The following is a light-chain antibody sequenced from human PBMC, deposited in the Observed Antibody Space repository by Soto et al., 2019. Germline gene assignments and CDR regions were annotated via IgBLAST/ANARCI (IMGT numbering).Light chain of an antibody. Sequence: DIQMTQSPSTLSASVGDRVTITCRASQSISNRLAWYQQTPGKAPKLLIFKASTSQSGVPSSFSGSGSGTEFTLTISSLQPDDFATYYCQHYNSYSEAFGQGTKVDIK. CDR1: QSISNR. CDR2: KAS. J-gene: IGKJ1*01. CDR3: QHYNSYSEA. V-gene: IGKV1-5*03.